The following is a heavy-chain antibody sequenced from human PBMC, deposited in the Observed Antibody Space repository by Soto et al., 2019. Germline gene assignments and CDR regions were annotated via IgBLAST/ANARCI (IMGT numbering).Heavy chain of an antibody. Sequence: VQLVQSGAEVKKPGASVTVSCKASGYTFSSYAFNWVRQAPGQGLEWMGWISAHNGDTDYTQKLQGRVTMTTDTSTSTAYMELRSLRSDDTAVYFCARDGAVGAQNCPRHWGQGTLVTVSS. V-gene: IGHV1-18*01. CDR2: ISAHNGDT. CDR1: GYTFSSYA. D-gene: IGHD1-26*01. J-gene: IGHJ1*01. CDR3: ARDGAVGAQNCPRH.